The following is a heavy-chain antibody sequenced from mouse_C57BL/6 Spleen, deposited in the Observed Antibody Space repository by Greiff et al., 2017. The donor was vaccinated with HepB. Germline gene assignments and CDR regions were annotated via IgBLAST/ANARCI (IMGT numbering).Heavy chain of an antibody. CDR2: IKPSNGGT. Sequence: LQQPGTELVKPGASVKLSRKASGYTFTSYWMDWVKQRHGQGLEWIGNIKPSNGGTNYNEKFKSKATLTVGKSSSTAYMQLSSLTSEDSAVYYCARSGLGGGNWGQGTTLTVSS. CDR1: GYTFTSYW. J-gene: IGHJ2*01. D-gene: IGHD4-1*01. CDR3: ARSGLGGGN. V-gene: IGHV1-53*01.